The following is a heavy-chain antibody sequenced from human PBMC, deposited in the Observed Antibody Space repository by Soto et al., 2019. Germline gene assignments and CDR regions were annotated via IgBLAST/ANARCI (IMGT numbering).Heavy chain of an antibody. Sequence: VASVKVSGKASGYTFTSYAMHWVRQAPGQRLEWMGWINAGNGNTKYSQKFQGRVTITRDTSASTAYMELSSLRSEDTAVYYCARDSSGWYTWFGPWGQGTLVTVSS. J-gene: IGHJ5*02. CDR1: GYTFTSYA. CDR2: INAGNGNT. V-gene: IGHV1-3*01. CDR3: ARDSSGWYTWFGP. D-gene: IGHD6-19*01.